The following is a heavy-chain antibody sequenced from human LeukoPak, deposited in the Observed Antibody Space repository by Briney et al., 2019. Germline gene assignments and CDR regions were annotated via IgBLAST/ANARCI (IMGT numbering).Heavy chain of an antibody. J-gene: IGHJ5*02. D-gene: IGHD6-13*01. CDR1: GYTFTSYD. Sequence: GASVKVSCKASGYTFTSYDINWVRQATGQGLEWMGWMNPNSGNTGYAQKFQGWVTMTRDTSISTAYMELSRLRSDDTAVYYCARLYSSSWYDWFDPWGQGTLVTVSS. CDR2: MNPNSGNT. CDR3: ARLYSSSWYDWFDP. V-gene: IGHV1-8*01.